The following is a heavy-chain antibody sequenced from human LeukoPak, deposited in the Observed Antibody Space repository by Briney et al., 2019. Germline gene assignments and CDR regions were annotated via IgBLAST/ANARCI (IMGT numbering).Heavy chain of an antibody. CDR1: LFTFSDYY. CDR2: ISSSCDTI. D-gene: IGHD3/OR15-3a*01. Sequence: GWALRLSCAASLFTFSDYYMSWIRQAPGEGLEWVSFISSSCDTIYYADSVKGRLTISRDNAKKSLHLQLNSLRAEDTAVYYCVTPLDTVDYYYYMDVWGKGTTVPVSS. CDR3: VTPLDTVDYYYYMDV. J-gene: IGHJ6*03. V-gene: IGHV3-11*04.